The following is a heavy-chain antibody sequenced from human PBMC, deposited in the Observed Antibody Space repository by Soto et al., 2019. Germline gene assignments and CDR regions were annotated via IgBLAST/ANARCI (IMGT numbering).Heavy chain of an antibody. D-gene: IGHD3-3*01. CDR3: ARVRVLRFLVDAIDY. Sequence: PSDTLSLTCAVYGGSFSGYYWSWIRQPPGKGLEWIGEINHSGSTNYNPSLKSRVTISVDTSKNQFSLKLSSVTAADTAVYYCARVRVLRFLVDAIDYWGQGTLVNVSS. J-gene: IGHJ4*02. CDR2: INHSGST. CDR1: GGSFSGYY. V-gene: IGHV4-34*01.